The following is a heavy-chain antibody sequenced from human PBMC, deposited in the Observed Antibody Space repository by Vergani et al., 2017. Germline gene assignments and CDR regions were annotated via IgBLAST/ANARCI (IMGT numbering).Heavy chain of an antibody. Sequence: QVQLQQWGAGLLKPAETLSLTCAVSGGFFSGYYWSWIRQPPGKGLEWIGEINHSGSTNYNPSLKSRVTISVDTSKNQLSRKLSSVTAADTAVYYCARGGGEYSSGQDDYWGQGTLVTVSS. CDR1: GGFFSGYY. J-gene: IGHJ4*02. V-gene: IGHV4-34*01. CDR3: ARGGGEYSSGQDDY. D-gene: IGHD6-19*01. CDR2: INHSGST.